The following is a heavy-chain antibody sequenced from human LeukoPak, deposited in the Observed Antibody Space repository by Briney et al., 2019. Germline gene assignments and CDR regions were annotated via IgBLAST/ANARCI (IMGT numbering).Heavy chain of an antibody. J-gene: IGHJ5*02. CDR3: ARIYSSSWFLNWFDP. V-gene: IGHV4-59*08. Sequence: ASETLSLTCTVSSGSISSYFWSWVRQPPGKGLEWIGYIYYSGSTNYNPSLKSGVTISVETTKKKFSQKRNYGDAEDKAVYYCARIYSSSWFLNWFDPWGQGTLVTVSS. D-gene: IGHD6-13*01. CDR1: SGSISSYF. CDR2: IYYSGST.